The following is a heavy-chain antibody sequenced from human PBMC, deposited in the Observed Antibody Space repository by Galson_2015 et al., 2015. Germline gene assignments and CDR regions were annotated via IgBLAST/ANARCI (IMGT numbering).Heavy chain of an antibody. CDR1: GYSFTSYW. CDR3: ASLLNYDILTGSGFFDP. D-gene: IGHD3-9*01. J-gene: IGHJ5*02. V-gene: IGHV5-10-1*01. CDR2: IDPSDSYT. Sequence: QSGAEVKKPGESLRISCKGSGYSFTSYWISWVRQMPGKGLEWMGRIDPSDSYTNYSPSFQGHVTISADKSISTAYLQWSSLKASDTAMYYCASLLNYDILTGSGFFDPWGQGTLVTVSS.